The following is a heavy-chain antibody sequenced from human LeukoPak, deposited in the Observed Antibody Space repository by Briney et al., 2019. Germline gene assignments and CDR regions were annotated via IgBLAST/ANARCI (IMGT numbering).Heavy chain of an antibody. CDR1: GFTFSGSA. CDR2: ISYDGSNK. D-gene: IGHD2-2*01. Sequence: GGSLRLSCAASGFTFSGSAMHWVRQAPGKGLEWVAVISYDGSNKYYADSVKGRFTISRDNSKNTLYLQMNSLRAEDTAVYYCAKSALGYCSSTSCSGVDYWGQGTLVTVSS. V-gene: IGHV3-30*18. J-gene: IGHJ4*02. CDR3: AKSALGYCSSTSCSGVDY.